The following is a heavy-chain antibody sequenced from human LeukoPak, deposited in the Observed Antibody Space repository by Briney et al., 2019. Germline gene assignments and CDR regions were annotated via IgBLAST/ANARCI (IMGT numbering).Heavy chain of an antibody. CDR2: IYYSGST. Sequence: SETLSLTCTVSGGSISSGGYYWSWIRQHPGKGLEWIGYIYYSGSTYYNPSLERRVTISVDTSKNQFSLKLSSVTAAEKDVYYCAGYSRGWNWFDPWGQGTLVTVSS. J-gene: IGHJ5*02. CDR1: GGSISSGGYY. V-gene: IGHV4-31*03. CDR3: AGYSRGWNWFDP. D-gene: IGHD6-19*01.